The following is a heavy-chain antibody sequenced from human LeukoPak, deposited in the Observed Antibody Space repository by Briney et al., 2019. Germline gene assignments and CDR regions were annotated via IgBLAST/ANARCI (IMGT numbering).Heavy chain of an antibody. CDR1: GGSISSYY. CDR2: IYSSGST. CDR3: ARTCGGDCYWYWYFDL. D-gene: IGHD2-21*02. J-gene: IGHJ2*01. Sequence: PSETLSLTCTVSGGSISSYYWSWIRQPAGKGLEWIGRIYSSGSTNYNPSLKSRVTMSVDTSKNQFSLKLSSVTAADTAVYYCARTCGGDCYWYWYFDLWGRGTLVTVSS. V-gene: IGHV4-4*07.